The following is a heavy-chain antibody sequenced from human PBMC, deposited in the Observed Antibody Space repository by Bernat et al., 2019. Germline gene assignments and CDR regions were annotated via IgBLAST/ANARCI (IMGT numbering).Heavy chain of an antibody. D-gene: IGHD3-10*01. CDR2: IYYSGST. Sequence: QVHLQESGPGLVKPSQTLSLTCTVSGGSISSGGYYWSWIRQHPGKGLEWIGYIYYSGSTYYNPSLKSRVTIAVDTSKNQFSLKLSYVTAADTAVYYCARVEAEAMGSGYFGYWGQGTLVTVSS. J-gene: IGHJ4*02. CDR1: GGSISSGGYY. V-gene: IGHV4-31*03. CDR3: ARVEAEAMGSGYFGY.